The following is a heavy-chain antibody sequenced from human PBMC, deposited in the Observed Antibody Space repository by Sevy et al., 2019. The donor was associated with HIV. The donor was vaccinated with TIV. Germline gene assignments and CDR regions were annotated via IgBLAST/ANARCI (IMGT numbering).Heavy chain of an antibody. CDR2: IYYSGST. V-gene: IGHV4-59*13. CDR1: GGSISSYY. CDR3: TRLVFGSYTRVGAFDI. D-gene: IGHD1-26*01. Sequence: SETLSLTCTVSGGSISSYYWSWIRQPPGKGLEWIGYIYYSGSTNYNPSLKSRVTISVDTSKNQFSLKLSSVTAADTAVYYCTRLVFGSYTRVGAFDIWGQGTMVTVSS. J-gene: IGHJ3*02.